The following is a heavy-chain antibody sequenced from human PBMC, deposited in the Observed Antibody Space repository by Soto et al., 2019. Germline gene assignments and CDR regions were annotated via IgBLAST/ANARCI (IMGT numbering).Heavy chain of an antibody. CDR3: AKDTRHDFWSGYYSFDY. CDR1: GFTFDDYA. V-gene: IGHV3-9*01. Sequence: SLRLSCAASGFTFDDYAMHWVRQAPGKGLEWVSGISWNSGSIGYADSVKGRFTISRDNAKNSLYLQMNSLRAEDTALYYCAKDTRHDFWSGYYSFDYWGQGTLVTVSS. J-gene: IGHJ4*02. D-gene: IGHD3-3*01. CDR2: ISWNSGSI.